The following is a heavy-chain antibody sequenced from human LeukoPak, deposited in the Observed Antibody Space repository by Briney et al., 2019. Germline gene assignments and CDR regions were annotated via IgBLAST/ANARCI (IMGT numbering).Heavy chain of an antibody. Sequence: GGSLRLSCAVSGFTFSSYWMHWVRQAPGKGLVWVSRINSDGSSTSYADSVKGRFTISRDNAKNTLYLQMNSLRAEDTAVYYCARVSTVVTRDYWGQGTLVTVSS. J-gene: IGHJ4*02. CDR2: INSDGSST. CDR1: GFTFSSYW. CDR3: ARVSTVVTRDY. V-gene: IGHV3-74*01. D-gene: IGHD4-23*01.